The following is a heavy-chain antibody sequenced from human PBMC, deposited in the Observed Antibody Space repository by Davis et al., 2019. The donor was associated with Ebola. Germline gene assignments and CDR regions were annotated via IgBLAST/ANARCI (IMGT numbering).Heavy chain of an antibody. D-gene: IGHD4-17*01. Sequence: PGGSLRLSCAASGFTFRSYWMVWVRQAPGKGLEWVANIKSDGSEQYHVDSVKGRFTISRDNAKSTLYLQMNSLTAEDTAVYYCVRTTYGAPEYWGQGTLVTVSS. J-gene: IGHJ4*02. CDR1: GFTFRSYW. CDR2: IKSDGSEQ. CDR3: VRTTYGAPEY. V-gene: IGHV3-7*01.